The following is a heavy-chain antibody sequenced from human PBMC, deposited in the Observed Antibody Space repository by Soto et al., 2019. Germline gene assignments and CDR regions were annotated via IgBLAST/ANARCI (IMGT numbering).Heavy chain of an antibody. CDR2: IIPIVGTA. J-gene: IGHJ6*02. D-gene: IGHD4-4*01. CDR3: ARTGYSNRYRPPYYYCGMDV. CDR1: GGTFSSYA. V-gene: IGHV1-69*01. Sequence: QVQLVQSGAEVKKPGSSVKVSCKASGGTFSSYAISWVRQAPGQGLEWMGGIIPIVGTANYAQKFQGRVTITEDESTRTAYKELSSLRNADTAVYYSARTGYSNRYRPPYYYCGMDVWGQGTTVTVS.